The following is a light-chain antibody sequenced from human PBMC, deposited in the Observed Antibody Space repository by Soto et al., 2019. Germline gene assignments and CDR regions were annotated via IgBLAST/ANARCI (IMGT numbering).Light chain of an antibody. CDR3: QQYHNTPIT. V-gene: IGKV3-20*01. J-gene: IGKJ5*01. CDR1: QSVSSNY. Sequence: EIVLTQSPATLSSSPGERATLSCRASQSVSSNYLAWYQQIPGQAPRLLIYGVSSRAAGIPDRFSGSGSGTDFTLTINRLEPEDFAVYYCQQYHNTPITFGQGTRLEIK. CDR2: GVS.